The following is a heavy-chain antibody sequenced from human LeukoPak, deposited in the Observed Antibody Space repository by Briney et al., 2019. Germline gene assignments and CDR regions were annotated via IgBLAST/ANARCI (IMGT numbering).Heavy chain of an antibody. D-gene: IGHD3-10*01. CDR2: IYYSGST. CDR3: ARVVLGHETMVRAFDY. Sequence: SETLSLTCTVSGGSISSSSYYWGWIRQPPGKGLEWIGSIYYSGSTYYNPSLKSRVTISVDTSKNQFSLKLSSVTAADTAVYYCARVVLGHETMVRAFDYWGQGTLVTVSS. V-gene: IGHV4-39*07. J-gene: IGHJ4*02. CDR1: GGSISSSSYY.